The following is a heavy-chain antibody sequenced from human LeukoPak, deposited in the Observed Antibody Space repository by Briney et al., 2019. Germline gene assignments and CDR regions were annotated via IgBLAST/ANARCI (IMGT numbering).Heavy chain of an antibody. CDR2: IKQDGTEK. CDR3: AKDIAPSGWYMGSYYFDY. J-gene: IGHJ4*02. CDR1: GFTSNNYW. V-gene: IGHV3-7*03. Sequence: GGSLRLSCAASGFTSNNYWMSWVRQAPGKGLEWVANIKQDGTEKYYVDSVKGRFTISRDNAKNSLYLQMNSLRAEDTALYYCAKDIAPSGWYMGSYYFDYWGQGTLVTVSS. D-gene: IGHD6-19*01.